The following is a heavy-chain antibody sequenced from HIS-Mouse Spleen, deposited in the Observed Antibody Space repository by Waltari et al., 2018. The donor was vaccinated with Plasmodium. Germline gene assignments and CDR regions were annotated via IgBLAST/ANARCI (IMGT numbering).Heavy chain of an antibody. Sequence: QVQLVESGGGVVQPGRSLRPSCAASGFTFSGYAMPWVRQAPGKGLEWVAVISYDGSNKYYADSVKGRFTISRDNSKNTLYLQMNSLRAEDTAVYYCALSGHWGQGTLVTVSS. J-gene: IGHJ4*02. V-gene: IGHV3-30*04. CDR3: ALSGH. CDR1: GFTFSGYA. D-gene: IGHD3-10*01. CDR2: ISYDGSNK.